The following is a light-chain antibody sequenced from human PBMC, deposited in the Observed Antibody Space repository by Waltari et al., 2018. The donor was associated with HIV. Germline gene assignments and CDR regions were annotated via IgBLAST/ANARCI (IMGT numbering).Light chain of an antibody. J-gene: IGLJ2*01. CDR3: CSYAGSSTLV. CDR2: EVS. V-gene: IGLV2-23*02. CDR1: SSDVGSYNL. Sequence: QSALTQPASVSGSPGQSITISCTGTSSDVGSYNLVSWYQQHPGKAPKPMIYEVSKRPSGVSNRFSVSKSGNTASLTISGLQAEDEAYYYCCSYAGSSTLVFGGGTKLTVL.